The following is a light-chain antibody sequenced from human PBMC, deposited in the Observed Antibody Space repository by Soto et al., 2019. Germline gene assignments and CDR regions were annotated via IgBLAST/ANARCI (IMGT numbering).Light chain of an antibody. CDR3: KQYGSSPIT. V-gene: IGKV3-20*01. CDR2: GAS. Sequence: EIVLTQSPGTLSLSPGERATLSCRASQSVSSSYLAWYQQKPGQAPRLLIYGASSRATGIQDRFSGSGSGTDFTLTISRLEPEDFAVYYCKQYGSSPITFGQGTKVDIK. J-gene: IGKJ1*01. CDR1: QSVSSSY.